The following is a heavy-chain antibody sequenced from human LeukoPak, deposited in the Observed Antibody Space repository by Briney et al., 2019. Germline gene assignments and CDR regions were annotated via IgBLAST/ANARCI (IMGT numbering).Heavy chain of an antibody. D-gene: IGHD3-3*01. V-gene: IGHV3-30*03. CDR1: GFTFSRHG. J-gene: IGHJ4*02. CDR2: ISNDGSRK. Sequence: GGSLRLSCAPSGFTFSRHGMHWVRQAHGKGLERVAIISNDGSRKYCAHSVEGRFTISRDNSKNTLYLQMDSLRAEDTAVYYCARDRAWNYFDYWGQGTLVTVSS. CDR3: ARDRAWNYFDY.